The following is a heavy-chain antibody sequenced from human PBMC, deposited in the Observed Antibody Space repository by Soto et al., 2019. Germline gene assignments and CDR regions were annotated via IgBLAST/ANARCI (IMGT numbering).Heavy chain of an antibody. CDR1: GGTFSSYA. CDR3: ARDRGVVGATKFDP. CDR2: IIPIFGTA. J-gene: IGHJ5*02. V-gene: IGHV1-69*13. D-gene: IGHD1-26*01. Sequence: GASVKVSCKASGGTFSSYAISWVRQAPGQGLEWMGGIIPIFGTASYAQKFQGRVTITADESTSTAYMELSSLRSEDTAVYYCARDRGVVGATKFDPWGQGTLVTVSS.